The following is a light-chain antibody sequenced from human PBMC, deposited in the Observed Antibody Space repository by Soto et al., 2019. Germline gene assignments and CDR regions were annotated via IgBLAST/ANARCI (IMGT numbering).Light chain of an antibody. J-gene: IGKJ4*01. CDR3: QQYKRYSLT. CDR2: DGF. Sequence: DIQMTQSPSTLSASVGDRVTITCRASQSINNWLAWYQQKPGKAPKLLIYDGFSLESGVPLRFSGIGFGTEFTLTISSLQPDDSATYYCQQYKRYSLTFGGGTKVEIK. V-gene: IGKV1-5*01. CDR1: QSINNW.